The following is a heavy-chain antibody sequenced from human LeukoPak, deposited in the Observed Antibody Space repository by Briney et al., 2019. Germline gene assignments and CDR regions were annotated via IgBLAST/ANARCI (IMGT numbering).Heavy chain of an antibody. CDR3: ARAYSSSSYYYYYYMDV. Sequence: SETLSLTCAVYGGSFSGYYWSWLRQPPGKGLEWIGEINHSGSTNYNPSLKSRVTISVDTSKNQFSLKLSSVTAADTAVYYCARAYSSSSYYYYYYMDVWGKGTTVTVSS. J-gene: IGHJ6*03. V-gene: IGHV4-34*01. CDR2: INHSGST. D-gene: IGHD6-6*01. CDR1: GGSFSGYY.